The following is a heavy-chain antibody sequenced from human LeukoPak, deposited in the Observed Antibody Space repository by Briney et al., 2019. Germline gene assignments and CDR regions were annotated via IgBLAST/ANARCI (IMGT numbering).Heavy chain of an antibody. V-gene: IGHV3-74*03. J-gene: IGHJ4*02. CDR1: GFIFSSYW. CDR2: INCDGPST. CDR3: TRQSNTPSDY. Sequence: GGSLRLSCVSSGFIFSSYWMHWVRQKPGEGPLWLSRINCDGPSTANAHSGQGRFIISRYNAKNTISLQMNNLRVDDTAVYYCTRQSNTPSDYWGLGTVVTVSS. D-gene: IGHD2-2*01.